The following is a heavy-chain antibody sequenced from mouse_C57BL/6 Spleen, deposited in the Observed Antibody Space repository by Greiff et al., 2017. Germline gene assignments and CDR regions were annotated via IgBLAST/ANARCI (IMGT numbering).Heavy chain of an antibody. CDR3: ATGAAYGSSSTNAMDY. V-gene: IGHV3-6*01. J-gene: IGHJ4*01. CDR2: ISYDGSN. CDR1: GYSFTSGYY. D-gene: IGHD1-1*01. Sequence: EVQLQESGPGLVKPSPSLSLSCSATGYSFTSGYYWNWIRQFPGNKLEWMGYISYDGSNNYNPSLKNRISLTRNTSKNQFFLKLNSLTTEDTATYYCATGAAYGSSSTNAMDYWGQGTSVTVSS.